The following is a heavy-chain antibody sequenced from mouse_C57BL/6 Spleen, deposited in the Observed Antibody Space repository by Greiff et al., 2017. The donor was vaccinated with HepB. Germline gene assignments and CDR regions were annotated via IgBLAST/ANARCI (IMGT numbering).Heavy chain of an antibody. J-gene: IGHJ2*01. CDR3: ASPVRGGFDY. CDR2: IDPEDGEA. V-gene: IGHV14-2*01. Sequence: EVQLQQSGAELVKPGASVKLSCTASGFNIKDYYMHWVKHRTEQGLEWIGRIDPEDGEAKYAPKFHGKAPITADRSSNEAYLQISSRTSEDTAVYYCASPVRGGFDYWGQGATLTVAS. CDR1: GFNIKDYY.